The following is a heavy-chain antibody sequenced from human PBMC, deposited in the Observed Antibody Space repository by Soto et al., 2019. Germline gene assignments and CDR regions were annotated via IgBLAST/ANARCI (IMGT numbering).Heavy chain of an antibody. J-gene: IGHJ4*02. CDR3: ARSMTTVTSNDY. CDR1: GGSISSGGYS. Sequence: QLQLQESGSGLVKPSQTLSLTCAVSGGSISSGGYSWSWIRQPPGKGLEGIGYIYHSGSTYYNPSLKSRITLTVDRSKKQVSLKLSSVTAADTAVYYCARSMTTVTSNDYWGQGTLVTVSS. V-gene: IGHV4-30-2*01. CDR2: IYHSGST. D-gene: IGHD4-17*01.